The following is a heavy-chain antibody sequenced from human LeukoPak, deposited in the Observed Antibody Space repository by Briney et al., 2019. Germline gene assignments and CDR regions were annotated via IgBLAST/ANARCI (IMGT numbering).Heavy chain of an antibody. J-gene: IGHJ5*02. V-gene: IGHV3-43*02. Sequence: GGSRRLSCAASGFTFDDYAMHWVRQAPGRGLEWVSLISGDATSTYCADSVKGRFTISRDNSKNSLYLQMNSLRTEDTALYYCAKDLGPTGAGWFDPWGQGTLVTVSS. CDR1: GFTFDDYA. D-gene: IGHD1-14*01. CDR2: ISGDATST. CDR3: AKDLGPTGAGWFDP.